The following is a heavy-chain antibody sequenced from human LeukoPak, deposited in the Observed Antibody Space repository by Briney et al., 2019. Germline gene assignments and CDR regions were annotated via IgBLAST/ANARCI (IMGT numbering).Heavy chain of an antibody. CDR1: GGSFSGYY. CDR2: INHSGST. Sequence: PSETLSLTCAVYGGSFSGYYWSWIRQPPGKGLEWIGEINHSGSTNYNPSLKSRVTISVDTSKNQFSLKLSSVTAADTAVYYCARMRRPAKYYYDSSGYGHFDYWGQGTLVTVSS. J-gene: IGHJ4*02. D-gene: IGHD3-22*01. V-gene: IGHV4-34*01. CDR3: ARMRRPAKYYYDSSGYGHFDY.